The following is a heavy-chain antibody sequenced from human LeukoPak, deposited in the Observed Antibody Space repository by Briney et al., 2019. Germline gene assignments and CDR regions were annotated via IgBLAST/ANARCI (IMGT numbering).Heavy chain of an antibody. CDR1: GFTFNSYS. V-gene: IGHV3-21*01. CDR3: ARDLGSSTTMIVIWSEGGFDY. Sequence: GGSLRLSCAASGFTFNSYSMNWVRQAPGKGLEWGSSISSSSSYIYYADSVKGRFTISRDNAKNSLYLQMNSLRAEDTAVYYCARDLGSSTTMIVIWSEGGFDYWGQGTLVTVSS. CDR2: ISSSSSYI. D-gene: IGHD3-22*01. J-gene: IGHJ4*02.